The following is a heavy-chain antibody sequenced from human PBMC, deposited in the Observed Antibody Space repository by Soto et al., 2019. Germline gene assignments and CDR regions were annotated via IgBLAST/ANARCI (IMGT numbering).Heavy chain of an antibody. CDR3: AGQWSAGYGAFDP. J-gene: IGHJ5*02. Sequence: QVQLQESGPGLVKPSGTLPLTCAVSGGSVNNDKWWSWVRQPPGKGLEWIGEIHSSGITNYNPSLKSRASIFVDKFKNQFSVKLTSVTAADTAVYFCAGQWSAGYGAFDPWGQGTLVTVSS. CDR1: GGSVNNDKW. D-gene: IGHD3-9*01. V-gene: IGHV4-4*02. CDR2: IHSSGIT.